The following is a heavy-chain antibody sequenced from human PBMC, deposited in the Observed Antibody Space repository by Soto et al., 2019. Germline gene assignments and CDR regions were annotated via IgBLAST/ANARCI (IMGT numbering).Heavy chain of an antibody. J-gene: IGHJ4*02. CDR1: GFTFSSYA. CDR3: AKGVDILTGYSYYFDY. D-gene: IGHD3-9*01. CDR2: ISGSGGST. Sequence: GGSLRLSCAASGFTFSSYAMSWVRQAPGKGLEWVSAISGSGGSTYYADSVKGRFTISRDNSKNTLYLQMNSLRAEDTAVYYCAKGVDILTGYSYYFDYWGQGTLVTVSS. V-gene: IGHV3-23*01.